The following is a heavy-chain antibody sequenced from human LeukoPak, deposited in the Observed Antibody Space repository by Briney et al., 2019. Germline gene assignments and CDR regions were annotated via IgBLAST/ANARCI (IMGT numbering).Heavy chain of an antibody. V-gene: IGHV1-18*04. CDR1: GYTFTSYG. CDR2: ISAYNGNT. Sequence: GASVKVSCKASGYTFTSYGISWVRQAPGQGLEWMGWISAYNGNTNYAQKLQGRVTMTTDTSTSTAYMELWSLRSDDTAVYYCARDAETMVRGVIITKKKYDYWGQGTLVTVSS. D-gene: IGHD3-10*01. CDR3: ARDAETMVRGVIITKKKYDY. J-gene: IGHJ4*02.